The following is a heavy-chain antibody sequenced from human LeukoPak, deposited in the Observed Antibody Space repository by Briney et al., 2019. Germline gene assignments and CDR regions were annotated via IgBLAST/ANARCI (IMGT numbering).Heavy chain of an antibody. CDR3: ARHQSTRDYDILTGYYKTGDALVI. CDR2: IYYSGST. CDR1: GGSFSGYY. Sequence: SETLSLTCAVYGGSFSGYYWSWIRQPPGKGLEWIGYIYYSGSTNYNPSLKSRVTISVDTSKNQFSLKLSSVTAADTAVYYCARHQSTRDYDILTGYYKTGDALVIWGQGTMVTVSS. V-gene: IGHV4-59*08. D-gene: IGHD3-9*01. J-gene: IGHJ3*02.